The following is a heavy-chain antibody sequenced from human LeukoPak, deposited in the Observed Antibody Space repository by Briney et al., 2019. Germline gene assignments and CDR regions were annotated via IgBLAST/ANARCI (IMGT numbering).Heavy chain of an antibody. CDR2: ISYDGSNK. CDR1: GFTFSSYA. J-gene: IGHJ4*02. CDR3: ARDPSPLRYFDWLLSPYFDY. Sequence: GRSLRLSCAASGFTFSSYAMHWVRQAPGKGLEWVAVISYDGSNKYYADSVKGRFTISRDNSKNTLYLRMNSLRAEDTAVYYCARDPSPLRYFDWLLSPYFDYWGQGTLVTVSS. D-gene: IGHD3-9*01. V-gene: IGHV3-30*04.